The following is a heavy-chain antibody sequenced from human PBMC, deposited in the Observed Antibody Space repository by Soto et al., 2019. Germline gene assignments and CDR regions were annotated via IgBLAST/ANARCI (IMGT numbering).Heavy chain of an antibody. V-gene: IGHV1-69*02. J-gene: IGHJ4*02. CDR3: ARICGSGGGCYEAGDY. CDR1: GGTFSSYT. CDR2: IIPILGIA. Sequence: QVQLVQSGAEVKKPGSSVKVSCKASGGTFSSYTISWVRQAPGQGLEWMGRIIPILGIANYAQKFQGRVTITADKSTSTAYMELSSLRSEDTAVYYCARICGSGGGCYEAGDYWGQGTLVTVSS. D-gene: IGHD2-15*01.